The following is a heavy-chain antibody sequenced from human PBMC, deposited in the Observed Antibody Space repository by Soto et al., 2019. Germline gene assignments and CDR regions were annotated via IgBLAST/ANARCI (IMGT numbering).Heavy chain of an antibody. V-gene: IGHV3-23*01. D-gene: IGHD4-17*01. CDR2: ISSRGDDT. CDR1: GFSFGSYS. CDR3: AKDREYADYAYFDH. Sequence: GGSLRLSCAASGFSFGSYSMSWVRQAPGKGLEWVSTISSRGDDTYYADSVRGHFTISRDNSKNSLYLQMNGLRAEDTAVYYCAKDREYADYAYFDHWGQGTLVTVSS. J-gene: IGHJ4*02.